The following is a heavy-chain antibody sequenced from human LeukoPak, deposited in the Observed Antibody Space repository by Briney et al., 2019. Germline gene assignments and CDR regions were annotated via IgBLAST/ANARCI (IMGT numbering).Heavy chain of an antibody. CDR2: RQPGNVS. D-gene: IGHD2-8*01. CDR1: GFGVSVHH. J-gene: IGHJ4*02. V-gene: IGHV3-53*01. CDR3: ARERDYATYFDY. Sequence: GGSLRLSCAVSGFGVSVHHMAWFRQAPGKGLEWVSVRQPGNVSYYADSVKGRFTTSTDNSKNILYLQIKDLRAEDTALYYCARERDYATYFDYWGQGTLVIVSS.